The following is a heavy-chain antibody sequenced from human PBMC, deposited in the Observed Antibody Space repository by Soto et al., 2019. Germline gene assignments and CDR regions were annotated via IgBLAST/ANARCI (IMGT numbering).Heavy chain of an antibody. V-gene: IGHV1-18*01. Sequence: QVQLVQSGAEVKKPGASVKVSCQASGYTFTSYGISWVRQAPGQGLEGMGWISAYNGNTNYEQKLKGRVTMTTDASTSTAYMELRSLRYDDKAVYYFARDWAAAGPVACWGQGPLVTVSS. D-gene: IGHD6-13*01. CDR2: ISAYNGNT. CDR1: GYTFTSYG. J-gene: IGHJ4*02. CDR3: ARDWAAAGPVAC.